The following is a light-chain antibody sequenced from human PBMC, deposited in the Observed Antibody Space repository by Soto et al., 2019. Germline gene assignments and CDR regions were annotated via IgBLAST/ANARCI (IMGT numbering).Light chain of an antibody. Sequence: EIVMTQSPATLSVSPGERATLSCRVSQSVSSNLAWYQQKPGQAPRLLIYGASTRATGIPARFSGRGSGTEFTLTISSLQSEDFAVYFCQQYNNWPPWTFGQGTKVDNK. CDR1: QSVSSN. J-gene: IGKJ1*01. V-gene: IGKV3-15*01. CDR2: GAS. CDR3: QQYNNWPPWT.